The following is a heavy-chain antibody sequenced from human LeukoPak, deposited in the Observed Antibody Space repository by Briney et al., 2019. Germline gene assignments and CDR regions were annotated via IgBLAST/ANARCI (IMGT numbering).Heavy chain of an antibody. V-gene: IGHV4-59*01. CDR3: AREDYYGTNFDY. D-gene: IGHD3-10*01. Sequence: SETLSLTCTVSGGSIGTYYWSWIRQPPGKGLEWIGYIYYNGYTDYNPSLKSRVTISIHTSKNQFSLNLSSVTAADTAVYYCAREDYYGTNFDYWGQGTLVTVSS. CDR1: GGSIGTYY. CDR2: IYYNGYT. J-gene: IGHJ4*02.